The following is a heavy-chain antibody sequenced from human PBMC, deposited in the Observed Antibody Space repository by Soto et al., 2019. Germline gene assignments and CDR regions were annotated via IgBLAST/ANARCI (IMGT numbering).Heavy chain of an antibody. V-gene: IGHV3-23*01. J-gene: IGHJ4*02. CDR1: GFTFSSYA. CDR3: ARDFTATNSFDY. CDR2: ISGSGGST. D-gene: IGHD5-18*01. Sequence: VQLLESGGGLVQPGGSLRLSCAASGFTFSSYALSWVRQAPGKGLEWVSAISGSGGSTYYADSVKGRFTISRDNSKNSLYLQMNSLRAEDTAVYYCARDFTATNSFDYWGQGTLVTVSS.